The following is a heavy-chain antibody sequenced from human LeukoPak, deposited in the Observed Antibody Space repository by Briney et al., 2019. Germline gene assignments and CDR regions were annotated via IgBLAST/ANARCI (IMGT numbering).Heavy chain of an antibody. CDR1: GFTFSSYS. CDR2: IKQDGSEK. V-gene: IGHV3-7*01. J-gene: IGHJ4*02. D-gene: IGHD3-10*01. Sequence: GGSLRLSCAASGFTFSSYSMNWVRQAPGKGLEGVANIKQDGSEKYYVDSVKGRFTISRDNAKNSLYLQMNSLRAEDTAVYYCAREASTYYYGSWRFDYWGQGTLVTVSS. CDR3: AREASTYYYGSWRFDY.